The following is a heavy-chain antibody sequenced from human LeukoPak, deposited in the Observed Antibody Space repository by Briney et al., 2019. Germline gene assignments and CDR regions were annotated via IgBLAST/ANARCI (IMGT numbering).Heavy chain of an antibody. D-gene: IGHD4-23*01. J-gene: IGHJ4*02. CDR2: ISWDATAI. CDR3: AKAREGNFGFDY. V-gene: IGHV3-43*01. CDR1: GFTFDDYT. Sequence: GGSLRLSCAASGFTFDDYTMHWVRQALGKGLEWVSLISWDATAIFYADSVKGRFTVSRDNSKNSLYLQMNSLRTDDTALYYCAKAREGNFGFDYWGQGTLVTVSS.